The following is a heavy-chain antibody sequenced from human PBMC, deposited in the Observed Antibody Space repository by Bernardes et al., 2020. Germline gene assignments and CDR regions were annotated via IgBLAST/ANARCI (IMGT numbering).Heavy chain of an antibody. Sequence: ASVTVSCKASGYTFTSYGINWVRQAPGQGLEWMGRINAHNGNTNYAQRLQGRVTMTRDTSTSTAYLELRSLRSDDTAVYYCARDWDYDILTGYLSNFDYWGQGTLITVSS. CDR1: GYTFTSYG. V-gene: IGHV1-18*01. D-gene: IGHD3-9*01. CDR2: INAHNGNT. J-gene: IGHJ4*02. CDR3: ARDWDYDILTGYLSNFDY.